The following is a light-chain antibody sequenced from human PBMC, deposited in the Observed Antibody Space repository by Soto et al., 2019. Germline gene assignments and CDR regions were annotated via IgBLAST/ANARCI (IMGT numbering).Light chain of an antibody. J-gene: IGLJ1*01. CDR3: SSYTSSSTPCV. CDR1: SSDIGGFNY. CDR2: EVT. Sequence: QSALTQPASVSGSPGQSITISCTGTSSDIGGFNYVSWYRQHPGKAPKLMIYEVTNRPSGVSNRFSGSKSGNTASLTISGLQAEDEADYYCSSYTSSSTPCVFGTGTKVTAL. V-gene: IGLV2-14*01.